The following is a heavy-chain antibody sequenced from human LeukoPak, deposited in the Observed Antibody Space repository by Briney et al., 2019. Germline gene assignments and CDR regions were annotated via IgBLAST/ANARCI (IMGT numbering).Heavy chain of an antibody. J-gene: IGHJ4*02. V-gene: IGHV4-34*01. CDR2: INHSGST. CDR3: ARVQVLYDTKFDY. D-gene: IGHD3-22*01. Sequence: PSETLSLTCAVYGESFRGYYWSWIRQPPGKGLEWIGEINHSGSTNYNPSLKSRVAISVDTSKNQFSLKLSSVTAADTAVYYCARVQVLYDTKFDYWGQGTLVTVSS. CDR1: GESFRGYY.